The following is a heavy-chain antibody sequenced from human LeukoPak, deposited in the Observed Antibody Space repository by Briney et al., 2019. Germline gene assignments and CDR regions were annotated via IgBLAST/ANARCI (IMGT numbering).Heavy chain of an antibody. CDR1: GGTFSSYA. J-gene: IGHJ4*02. Sequence: SVKVSCKASGGTFSSYAISWVRQAPGQGLEWMGGIIPIFGTANYAQKFQGRVTITTDESTSTAYMELSSLRSEDTAVYYCARSDIAVAGTSSFDYWGQGTLVTVSS. CDR2: IIPIFGTA. D-gene: IGHD6-19*01. CDR3: ARSDIAVAGTSSFDY. V-gene: IGHV1-69*05.